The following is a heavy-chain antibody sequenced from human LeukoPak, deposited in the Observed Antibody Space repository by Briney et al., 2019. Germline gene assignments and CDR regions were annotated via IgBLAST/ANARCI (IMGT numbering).Heavy chain of an antibody. CDR1: GYTFTGYY. CDR2: INPNSGGT. D-gene: IGHD1-26*01. CDR3: ARDYLVVGATPNWFDP. J-gene: IGHJ5*02. Sequence: GASVKVSCKTSGYTFTGYYLHWVRRAPGQGLEWMGLINPNSGGTKYAQKFQGRVTMTRDTSISTAYMELSRLRFDDTAVYYCARDYLVVGATPNWFDPWGQGSLVTVSS. V-gene: IGHV1-2*02.